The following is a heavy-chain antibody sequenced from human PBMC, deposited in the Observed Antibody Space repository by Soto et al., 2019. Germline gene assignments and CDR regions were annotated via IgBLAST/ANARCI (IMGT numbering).Heavy chain of an antibody. Sequence: GGSLRLSCAASGFTFSSYWMHWVRHAPGKGLVWVSRINTDGVGTYYANSVQGRFTISRDNSKNTVYLQMGSLRPEDMAVYYCARRARPDFYYMDVWGKGTTVTVSS. CDR1: GFTFSSYW. CDR3: ARRARPDFYYMDV. J-gene: IGHJ6*03. V-gene: IGHV3-64*01. D-gene: IGHD6-6*01. CDR2: INTDGVGT.